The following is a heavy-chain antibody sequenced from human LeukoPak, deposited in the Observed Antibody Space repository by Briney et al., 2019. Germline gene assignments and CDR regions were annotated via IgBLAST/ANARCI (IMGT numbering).Heavy chain of an antibody. D-gene: IGHD1-26*01. Sequence: GASVTLSCKVSGYTLTKLSMHWVRQAPRQGLGRVGGFDSEDGETIYAQKFQGRVTMTEDTSTDTAYMELSSLRSEDTAVYYCATDPTGATVYWGQGTLVTVSS. CDR1: GYTLTKLS. CDR3: ATDPTGATVY. CDR2: FDSEDGET. J-gene: IGHJ4*02. V-gene: IGHV1-24*01.